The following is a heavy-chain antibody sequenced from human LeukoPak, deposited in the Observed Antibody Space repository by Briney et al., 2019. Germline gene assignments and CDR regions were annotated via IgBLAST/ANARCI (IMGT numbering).Heavy chain of an antibody. CDR2: IYYSGST. V-gene: IGHV4-39*07. D-gene: IGHD3-9*01. CDR3: ATDAGVRVLRYFDWLPHAGDAFDI. J-gene: IGHJ3*02. CDR1: GGSISSSSYY. Sequence: SETLSLTCTVSGGSISSSSYYWGWIRQPPGKGLEWIGSIYYSGSTYHNPSLKSRVTISVDTSKNQFSLKLSSVTAADTAVYYCATDAGVRVLRYFDWLPHAGDAFDIWGQGTMVTVSS.